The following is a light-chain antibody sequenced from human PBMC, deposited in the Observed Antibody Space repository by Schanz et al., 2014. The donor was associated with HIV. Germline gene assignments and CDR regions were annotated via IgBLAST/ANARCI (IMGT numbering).Light chain of an antibody. J-gene: IGLJ2*01. V-gene: IGLV2-14*03. CDR3: SSYTVSGARGVI. Sequence: QSALTQPASVSGSPGQSVTISCSGSSNDVGTYDFVSWYQQHPGKAPILIIYDVTNRPSGISDRFSGSKSGNTAFLTISGLQAEDEADYYCSSYTVSGARGVIVGTGTKLTVL. CDR2: DVT. CDR1: SNDVGTYDF.